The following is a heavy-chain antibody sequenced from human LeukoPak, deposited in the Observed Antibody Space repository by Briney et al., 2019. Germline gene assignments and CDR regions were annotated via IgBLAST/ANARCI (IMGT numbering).Heavy chain of an antibody. CDR3: ARDRVAAAGKGFDY. CDR2: IYYSGST. Sequence: PSETLSLTCTVSGGSISSYYWSWIRQPPGKGLEWIGYIYYSGSTNYNPSLKSRVTISVDTSKNQSSLKLSSVTAADTAVYYCARDRVAAAGKGFDYWGQGTLFTVSS. V-gene: IGHV4-59*01. D-gene: IGHD6-13*01. J-gene: IGHJ4*02. CDR1: GGSISSYY.